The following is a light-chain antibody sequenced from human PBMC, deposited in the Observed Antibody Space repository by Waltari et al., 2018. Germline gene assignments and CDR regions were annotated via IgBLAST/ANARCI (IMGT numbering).Light chain of an antibody. V-gene: IGLV2-14*01. CDR2: EVS. CDR1: SSDVGGYHY. Sequence: QSALTQPASVSGSPGTSITISCPGTSSDVGGYHYVSWYQQHPGKAPKLMIYEVSNRPSGVSNRFSGSKSGNTASLTISGLQAEDEADYYCSSYTSSSIVFGGGTKLTVL. CDR3: SSYTSSSIV. J-gene: IGLJ2*01.